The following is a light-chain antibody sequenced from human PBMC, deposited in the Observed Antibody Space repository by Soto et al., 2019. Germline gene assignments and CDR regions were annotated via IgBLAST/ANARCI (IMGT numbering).Light chain of an antibody. Sequence: QSVLTQPPSVSEAPRQRVTISCSGSSSNIGNNAVNWYQQLPGKAPKLLIYYDDLLPSGVSDRFSGSKSGTSASLAISGLQSEDEVDYYCAARDDSLNVVVFGGGTQLTVL. V-gene: IGLV1-36*01. CDR3: AARDDSLNVVV. J-gene: IGLJ2*01. CDR1: SSNIGNNA. CDR2: YDD.